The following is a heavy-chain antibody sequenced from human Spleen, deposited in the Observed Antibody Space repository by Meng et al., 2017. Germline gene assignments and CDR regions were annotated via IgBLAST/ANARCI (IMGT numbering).Heavy chain of an antibody. J-gene: IGHJ4*02. V-gene: IGHV7-4-1*02. CDR1: GYTFTSDA. D-gene: IGHD6-13*01. CDR3: ARGASSRLEV. Sequence: QVPLVQSGSELKKPGASVRVSCKASGYTFTSDAMSWLRQAPGQGLEWMGWINTNTGNPTYVQGFTGRFVFSLDTSVNTAYLQISSLKADDTAVYYCARGASSRLEVWGQGTLVTVSS. CDR2: INTNTGNP.